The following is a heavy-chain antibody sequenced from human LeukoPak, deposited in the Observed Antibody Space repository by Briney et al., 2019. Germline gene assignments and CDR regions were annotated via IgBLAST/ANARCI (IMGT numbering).Heavy chain of an antibody. V-gene: IGHV3-21*01. J-gene: IGHJ6*02. CDR3: ARDTANWGDYYYYYGMDV. CDR1: GFTFSSYS. Sequence: PGGSLRLSCAASGFTFSSYSMNWVRQAPGRGLEWVSSIRFTGSYIYYADSVKGRFTISRDDAKNLLSLQMISLRAEDTAVYYCARDTANWGDYYYYYGMDVWGQGTTVTVSS. CDR2: IRFTGSYI. D-gene: IGHD7-27*01.